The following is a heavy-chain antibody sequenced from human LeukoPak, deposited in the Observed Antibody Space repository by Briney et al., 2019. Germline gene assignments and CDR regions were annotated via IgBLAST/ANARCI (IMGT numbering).Heavy chain of an antibody. CDR1: GGSISSGGYS. Sequence: KPSETLSLTCAVSGGSISSGGYSWSWIRQPPGKSLEWIGYIYHSGSTYYNPSLKSRVTISVDRSKNQFSLKLSSVTAADTAVYYCARGREWLRYFDYWGQGTLVTVSS. D-gene: IGHD5-12*01. J-gene: IGHJ4*02. CDR3: ARGREWLRYFDY. V-gene: IGHV4-30-2*01. CDR2: IYHSGST.